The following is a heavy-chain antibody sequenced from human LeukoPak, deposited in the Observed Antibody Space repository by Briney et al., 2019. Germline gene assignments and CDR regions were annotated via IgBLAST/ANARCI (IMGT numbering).Heavy chain of an antibody. CDR3: AKRSGDSYYLDS. Sequence: ASETLSLTCTVSGGSISSYYWSWIRQPPGKGLEWVSAISGSGGSTYYADSVKGRFTISRDTSKSTLYLQMNSLRAEDTAVYYCAKRSGDSYYLDSWGQGTLVTVSS. CDR1: GGSISSYY. V-gene: IGHV3-23*01. J-gene: IGHJ4*02. CDR2: ISGSGGST. D-gene: IGHD2-15*01.